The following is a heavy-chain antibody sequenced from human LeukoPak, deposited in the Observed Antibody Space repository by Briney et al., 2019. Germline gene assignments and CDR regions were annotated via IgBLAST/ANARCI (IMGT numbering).Heavy chain of an antibody. CDR2: IYSDGST. CDR3: ARGVTEYYGSGSPFEY. D-gene: IGHD3-10*01. CDR1: GFTFSSYS. Sequence: PGGSLRLSCAASGFTFSSYSMNWVRQAPGKGLEWVSLIYSDGSTYYADSVRGRFTISRDNFKNTLYLQMNSLRAEDTAVYYCARGVTEYYGSGSPFEYWGQGTLVTVSS. V-gene: IGHV3-53*01. J-gene: IGHJ4*02.